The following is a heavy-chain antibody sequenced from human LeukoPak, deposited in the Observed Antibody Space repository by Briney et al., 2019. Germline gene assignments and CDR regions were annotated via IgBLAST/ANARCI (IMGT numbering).Heavy chain of an antibody. D-gene: IGHD6-13*01. CDR3: ARPSITYSSSWYGEFYFDY. CDR1: GYSFTNYW. V-gene: IGHV5-51*01. CDR2: VYPGDSDT. J-gene: IGHJ4*02. Sequence: GESLKISCKASGYSFTNYWIGWVRPMPGKGLEWMGIVYPGDSDTKYSPSFQGQVTISADKSISTAYLQWSSLKASDTAMYYCARPSITYSSSWYGEFYFDYWGQGTLVTVSS.